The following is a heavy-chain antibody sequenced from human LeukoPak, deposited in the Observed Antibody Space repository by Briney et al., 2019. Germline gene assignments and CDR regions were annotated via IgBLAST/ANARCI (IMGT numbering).Heavy chain of an antibody. J-gene: IGHJ6*03. CDR3: ARDLEGYSYGRNYYYYYYMDV. D-gene: IGHD5-18*01. Sequence: PSETLSLTCTVSGGSISSYYWSWIRQPAGKGLEWIGRIYTSGSTNYNPSLKSRVTMSVDTSKNQFSLKQSSVTAADTAVYYCARDLEGYSYGRNYYYYYYMDVWGKGTTVTISS. CDR2: IYTSGST. CDR1: GGSISSYY. V-gene: IGHV4-4*07.